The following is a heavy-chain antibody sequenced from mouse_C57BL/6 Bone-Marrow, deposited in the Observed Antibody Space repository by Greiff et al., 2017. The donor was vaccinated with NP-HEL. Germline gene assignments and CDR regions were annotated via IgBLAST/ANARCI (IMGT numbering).Heavy chain of an antibody. CDR3: ARPGPYYFDY. CDR1: GYTFTSYG. V-gene: IGHV1-81*01. D-gene: IGHD4-1*01. Sequence: QVQLKESGAELARPGASVKLSCKASGYTFTSYGIGWVKQRPGQGLEWIGEIYPRSGNTYYNEKFKGKATLTADKSSSTAYMELRSLTSEDSAVYFCARPGPYYFDYWGQGTTLTVSS. CDR2: IYPRSGNT. J-gene: IGHJ2*01.